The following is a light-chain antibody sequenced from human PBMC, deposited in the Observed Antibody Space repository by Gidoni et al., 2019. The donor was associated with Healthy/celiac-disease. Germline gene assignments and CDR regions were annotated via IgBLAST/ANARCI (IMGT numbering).Light chain of an antibody. V-gene: IGLV2-14*01. Sequence: QSALPQPASVSGSPGQSITISCTGTSSDVGGYNYVSWYQQHPGKAPTLMIYEVSTRPSGVSNRFSGSKSGNTASLTISGLQAEDEADYYCSSYTSSSTLVVFGGGTKLTVL. CDR1: SSDVGGYNY. J-gene: IGLJ2*01. CDR2: EVS. CDR3: SSYTSSSTLVV.